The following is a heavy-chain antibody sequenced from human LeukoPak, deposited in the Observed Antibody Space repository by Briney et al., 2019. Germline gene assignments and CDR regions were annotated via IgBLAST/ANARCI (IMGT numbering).Heavy chain of an antibody. J-gene: IGHJ5*02. D-gene: IGHD2-15*01. CDR1: GFTFSSYG. CDR3: AKSGDIVVVVAATPWFDP. Sequence: GGSLRLSCAASGFTFSSYGMHWVRQAPGKGLEWVAVISHDGSNKYYADSVKGRFTISRDNSKNTLYLQMNSLRAEDTAVYYCAKSGDIVVVVAATPWFDPWGQGTLVTVSS. CDR2: ISHDGSNK. V-gene: IGHV3-30*18.